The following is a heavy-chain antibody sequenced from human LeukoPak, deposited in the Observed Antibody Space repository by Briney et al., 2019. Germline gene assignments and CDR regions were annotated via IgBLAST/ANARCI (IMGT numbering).Heavy chain of an antibody. Sequence: GGSLRLSCAASGFTFSSYWMSWVRQAPGKGLEWVANIKQDGSEKYYVDSVKGRFTISRDNAKNTLYLQMNSLRAEDTAVYYCARDGYSGYVWDYYYYMDVWGKGTTVTISS. CDR1: GFTFSSYW. D-gene: IGHD5-12*01. J-gene: IGHJ6*03. CDR2: IKQDGSEK. V-gene: IGHV3-7*01. CDR3: ARDGYSGYVWDYYYYMDV.